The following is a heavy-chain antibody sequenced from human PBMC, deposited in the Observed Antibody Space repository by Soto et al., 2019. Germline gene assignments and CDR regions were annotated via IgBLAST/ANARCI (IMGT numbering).Heavy chain of an antibody. J-gene: IGHJ4*02. V-gene: IGHV3-30*18. CDR3: AKDEGVGGTLGLFDY. CDR2: MSSDGSKI. D-gene: IGHD1-26*01. Sequence: QVQLVESGGGAVQLGESLRLSCVASGFDFTYYAMHWVRQAPGKGLESVAVMSSDGSKIHHTDSVKGRFTISRDNSKNTLYLQMNSLRKEDTAVYFCAKDEGVGGTLGLFDYWGQGTLVSVSS. CDR1: GFDFTYYA.